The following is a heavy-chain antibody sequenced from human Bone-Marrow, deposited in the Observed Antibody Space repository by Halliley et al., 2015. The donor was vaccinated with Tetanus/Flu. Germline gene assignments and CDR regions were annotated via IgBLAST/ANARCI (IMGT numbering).Heavy chain of an antibody. J-gene: IGHJ4*02. Sequence: LGWVSYISTSSSSKSYADSVKGRFTISRDNAKNSLYLQMNSLRDEGTAVYHCTRDTLTAGIFGCWGQGNLVTVSS. CDR2: ISTSSSSK. V-gene: IGHV3-11*05. CDR3: TRDTLTAGIFGC. D-gene: IGHD6-13*01.